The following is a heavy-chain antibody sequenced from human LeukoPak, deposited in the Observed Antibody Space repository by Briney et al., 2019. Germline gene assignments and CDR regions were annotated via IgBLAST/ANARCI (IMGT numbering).Heavy chain of an antibody. D-gene: IGHD5-24*01. CDR3: ATPQEPATIEGSFDY. Sequence: ASVKVSCKVSGYTLTELSMHWVRQAPGKGLEWMGGFDPEDGETIYTQKFQGRVTMTEDTSTDTAYMELSSLRSEDTAVYYCATPQEPATIEGSFDYWGQGTLVTVSS. V-gene: IGHV1-24*01. CDR1: GYTLTELS. J-gene: IGHJ4*02. CDR2: FDPEDGET.